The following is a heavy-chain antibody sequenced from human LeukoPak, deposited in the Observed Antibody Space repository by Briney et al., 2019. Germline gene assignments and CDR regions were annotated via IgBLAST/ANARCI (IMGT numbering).Heavy chain of an antibody. D-gene: IGHD6-13*01. J-gene: IGHJ3*02. Sequence: SETLSLTCTVSGDSISSTGYYWGWIRQPPGKGLEWIASMYHSGSTYHNPSLKSRVTISVDTSKNQLSLKLSSVTAADTAVYYCARAAAAAFDIWGQGTMVTVSS. CDR3: ARAAAAAFDI. V-gene: IGHV4-39*07. CDR2: MYHSGST. CDR1: GDSISSTGYY.